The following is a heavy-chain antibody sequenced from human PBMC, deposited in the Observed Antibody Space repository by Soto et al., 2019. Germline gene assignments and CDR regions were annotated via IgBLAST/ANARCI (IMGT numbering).Heavy chain of an antibody. V-gene: IGHV1-69*13. CDR3: ARDNTGSGSYYTPFPNGMDV. J-gene: IGHJ6*02. CDR1: GGTFSSYA. D-gene: IGHD3-10*01. CDR2: IIPIFGTA. Sequence: ASVKVSCKASGGTFSSYAISWVRQAPGQGLEWMGGIIPIFGTANYAQKFQGRVTITADESTSTAYMELGSLRSEDTAVYYCARDNTGSGSYYTPFPNGMDVWGQGTTVTVSS.